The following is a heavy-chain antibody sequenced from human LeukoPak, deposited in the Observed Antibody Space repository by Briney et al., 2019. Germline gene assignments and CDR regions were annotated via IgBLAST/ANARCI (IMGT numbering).Heavy chain of an antibody. Sequence: GGSLRLSCAASGFTFSSYAMSWVRQGPGKGLEWVSAINGSGDSTYYAHSVKGRFTISRDNSKNTLYLQMSSLRAEDTAVYYCAKGTYSGNAAERRFDYWGQGTLVTVSS. CDR3: AKGTYSGNAAERRFDY. V-gene: IGHV3-23*01. CDR1: GFTFSSYA. J-gene: IGHJ4*02. D-gene: IGHD5-12*01. CDR2: INGSGDST.